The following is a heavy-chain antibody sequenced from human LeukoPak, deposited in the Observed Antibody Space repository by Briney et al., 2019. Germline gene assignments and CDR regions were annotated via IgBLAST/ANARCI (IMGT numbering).Heavy chain of an antibody. V-gene: IGHV3-7*01. Sequence: PGGSLRLSCAASGFTFSSYAMSWVRQAPGKGLEWVANIKQDGSEKYYVDSVKGRFTVSRDNAKNSLYLQMNSLRAEDTAVYYCAREGFYSSGWILDYWGQGTLVTVSS. CDR3: AREGFYSSGWILDY. CDR2: IKQDGSEK. D-gene: IGHD6-19*01. J-gene: IGHJ4*02. CDR1: GFTFSSYA.